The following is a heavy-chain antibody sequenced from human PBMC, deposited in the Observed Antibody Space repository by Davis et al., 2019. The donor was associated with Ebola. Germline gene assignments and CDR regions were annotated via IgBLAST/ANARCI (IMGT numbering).Heavy chain of an antibody. CDR2: INPSCGST. V-gene: IGHV1-46*01. J-gene: IGHJ4*02. CDR1: GYTFTSYY. D-gene: IGHD3-22*01. CDR3: ATASIRMIVVEPPDY. Sequence: ASVPVSCKASGYTFTSYYMHWLRQAPGQGLEWMGIINPSCGSTSYAQKFQGRVTITPDKSTSTAYMELSSLRSEDTAVYYCATASIRMIVVEPPDYWGQGTLVTVSS.